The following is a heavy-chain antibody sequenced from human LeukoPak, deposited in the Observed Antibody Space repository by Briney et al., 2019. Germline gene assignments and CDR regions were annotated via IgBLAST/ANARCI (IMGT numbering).Heavy chain of an antibody. J-gene: IGHJ5*02. CDR2: IYTSWST. CDR1: GGSISRYY. D-gene: IGHD1-26*01. CDR3: ARHGVGARKVGWFDP. V-gene: IGHV4-4*09. Sequence: SETLSLTCTVSGGSISRYYWSWIRQPPGKGLEGIGYIYTSWSTNYNASLKSRVTISVDTSQNHFSLKLRSVTAADTAVYYCARHGVGARKVGWFDPWGQGTLVTVSS.